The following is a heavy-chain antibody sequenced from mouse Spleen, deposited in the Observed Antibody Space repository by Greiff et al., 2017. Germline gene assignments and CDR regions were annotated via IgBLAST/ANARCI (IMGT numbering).Heavy chain of an antibody. CDR1: GYTFTSYT. V-gene: IGHV1-4*01. CDR3: ANYDYDGGYFDY. J-gene: IGHJ2*01. Sequence: QVQLKESGAELARPGASVKMSCKASGYTFTSYTMHWVKQRPGQGLEWIGYINPSSGYTKYNQKFKDKATLTADKSSSTAYMQLSSLTSEDSAVYYCANYDYDGGYFDYWGQGTTLTVSS. D-gene: IGHD2-4*01. CDR2: INPSSGYT.